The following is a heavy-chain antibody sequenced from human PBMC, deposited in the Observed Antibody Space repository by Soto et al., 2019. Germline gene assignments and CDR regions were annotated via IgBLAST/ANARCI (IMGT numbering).Heavy chain of an antibody. Sequence: ASVKISCKASGYTFTSYDINWVRQATGQGLEWMGRMHPNSGNTGYAQKFQGRDTMTRKTSISTAYMELSSLRSEDTVVDYCESAMVGGVIDDWGQGTLVTVSS. CDR2: MHPNSGNT. CDR3: ESAMVGGVIDD. CDR1: GYTFTSYD. J-gene: IGHJ4*02. D-gene: IGHD3-10*01. V-gene: IGHV1-8*01.